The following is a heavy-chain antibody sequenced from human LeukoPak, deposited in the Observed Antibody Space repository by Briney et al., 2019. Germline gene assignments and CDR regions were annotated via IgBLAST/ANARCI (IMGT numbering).Heavy chain of an antibody. CDR2: IYTSGST. CDR1: GGSISSGSYY. D-gene: IGHD1-26*01. CDR3: ARGSTWEGWPDYDY. J-gene: IGHJ4*02. Sequence: PSETLSLTCTVSGGSISSGSYYWSWIRQPAGKGLEWIGRIYTSGSTNYNPSLKSRVTISVDTSKNQFSLKLSSVTAADTAVYYCARGSTWEGWPDYDYWGQGALVTVSS. V-gene: IGHV4-61*02.